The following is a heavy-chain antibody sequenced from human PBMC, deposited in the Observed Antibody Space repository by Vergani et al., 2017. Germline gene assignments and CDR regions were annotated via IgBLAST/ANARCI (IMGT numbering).Heavy chain of an antibody. V-gene: IGHV4-4*09. CDR3: AGLRFGAAAPDY. D-gene: IGHD6-13*01. J-gene: IGHJ4*02. CDR1: GVSVTDYN. Sequence: QAQLQESGPGLVKPSETLSLTCHVFGVSVTDYNCNWIRQAPGKGLEWIGSLSTTGGATHASHNPSLKSRVSISVDTSKSQLSLKLTSVTAADTAVYYCAGLRFGAAAPDYWGQGTLVTVSS. CDR2: LSTTGGA.